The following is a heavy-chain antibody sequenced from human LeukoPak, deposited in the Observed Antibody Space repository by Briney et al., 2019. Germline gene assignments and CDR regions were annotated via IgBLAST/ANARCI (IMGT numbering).Heavy chain of an antibody. D-gene: IGHD6-13*01. V-gene: IGHV3-23*01. CDR3: VRDNPRQQGFAY. CDR1: RFTFNSYA. J-gene: IGHJ4*02. Sequence: GGSLRLSCAASRFTFNSYAMSWVRQAPGKGLEWVSVIGGSNGITFYVGSVKGRFTISRDNSKDTLYLQMNSLRAEDTAVYYCVRDNPRQQGFAYWGQGTLVTVSS. CDR2: IGGSNGIT.